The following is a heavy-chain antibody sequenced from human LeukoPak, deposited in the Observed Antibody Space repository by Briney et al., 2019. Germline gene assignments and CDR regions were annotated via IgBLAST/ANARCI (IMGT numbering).Heavy chain of an antibody. CDR3: AKDGTFGAATYYFDY. V-gene: IGHV3-30*18. CDR2: VANDGNDK. Sequence: GGSLRLSCAASGFPFSSYGMHWVRQAPGKGLEWVAVVANDGNDKRYADSVKGRFTISRDNSKNTLYLQMNSLRGEDTAVYYCAKDGTFGAATYYFDYWGQGTLVTVSS. J-gene: IGHJ4*02. CDR1: GFPFSSYG. D-gene: IGHD3-3*01.